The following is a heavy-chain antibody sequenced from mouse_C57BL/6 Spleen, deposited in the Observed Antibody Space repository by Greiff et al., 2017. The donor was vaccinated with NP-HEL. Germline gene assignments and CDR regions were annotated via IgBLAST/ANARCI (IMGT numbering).Heavy chain of an antibody. CDR3: AREDPYYSNLWFAY. V-gene: IGHV1-55*01. CDR2: IYPGSGST. J-gene: IGHJ3*01. D-gene: IGHD2-5*01. CDR1: GYTFTSYW. Sequence: QVQLQQPGAELVKPGASVKMSCKASGYTFTSYWITWVKQRPGQGLEWIGDIYPGSGSTNYNEKFKSKATLTVDTSSSTAYMQLSSLTSEDSAVYYCAREDPYYSNLWFAYWGQGTLVTVSA.